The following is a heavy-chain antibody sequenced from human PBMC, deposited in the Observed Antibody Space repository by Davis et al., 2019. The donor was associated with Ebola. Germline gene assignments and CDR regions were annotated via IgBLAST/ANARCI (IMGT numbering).Heavy chain of an antibody. Sequence: PGGSLRLSCAASGFTFSSYSMNWVRQAPGKGLEWVSSISSSSSYIYYADSVKGRFTISRDNAKNSLYLQMNSLRAEDTAVYYCARDSLPTNYFDYWGQGTLVTVSS. CDR3: ARDSLPTNYFDY. CDR2: ISSSSSYI. D-gene: IGHD1-14*01. V-gene: IGHV3-21*01. CDR1: GFTFSSYS. J-gene: IGHJ4*02.